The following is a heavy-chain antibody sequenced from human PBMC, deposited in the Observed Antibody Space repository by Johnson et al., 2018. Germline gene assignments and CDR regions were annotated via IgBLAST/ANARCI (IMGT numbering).Heavy chain of an antibody. CDR2: IDPKRGAT. Sequence: QVQLVQSGAEVKKPGASVKVSCKASGYTFTGYFIHWLRQAPGQGFEWMGWIDPKRGATNFAQKFQGRVTMTRDTSVSTAYVELSWLLSDDTAVYYCARGPISGAFDYWGQGTLVTVSA. D-gene: IGHD1-26*01. CDR1: GYTFTGYF. J-gene: IGHJ4*02. CDR3: ARGPISGAFDY. V-gene: IGHV1-2*02.